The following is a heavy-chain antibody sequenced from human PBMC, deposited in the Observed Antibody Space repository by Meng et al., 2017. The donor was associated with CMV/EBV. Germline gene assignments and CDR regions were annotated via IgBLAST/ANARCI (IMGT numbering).Heavy chain of an antibody. CDR3: ARDASLTVLMPAWGSDF. J-gene: IGHJ4*02. CDR2: INPNSGGT. Sequence: ASVKVSCKASGYTFTGYYMHWVRQAPGQGLEWMGWINPNSGGTNYAQKFQGRVTMTTDTSTSTAYMELRSLRSDDAAVYYCARDASLTVLMPAWGSDFWGQGTLVTVSS. D-gene: IGHD2-8*01. V-gene: IGHV1-2*02. CDR1: GYTFTGYY.